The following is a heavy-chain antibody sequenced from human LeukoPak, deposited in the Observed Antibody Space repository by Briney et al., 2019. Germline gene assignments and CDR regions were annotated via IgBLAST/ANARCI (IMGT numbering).Heavy chain of an antibody. V-gene: IGHV4-59*01. CDR1: GGSISSYY. D-gene: IGHD2-2*01. Sequence: SETLSLTCTVSGGSISSYYWSWIRQPPGKGLEWIGYIYYSGSTNYNPSLKSRVTISVDTSKNQFSLKLSSVTAADTAVYYCASSWFDASSTSCYFDPWGQGTLVTVSS. J-gene: IGHJ5*02. CDR3: ASSWFDASSTSCYFDP. CDR2: IYYSGST.